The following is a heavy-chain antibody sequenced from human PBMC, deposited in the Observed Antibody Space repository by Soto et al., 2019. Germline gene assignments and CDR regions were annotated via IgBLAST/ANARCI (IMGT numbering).Heavy chain of an antibody. J-gene: IGHJ6*02. D-gene: IGHD1-7*01. CDR1: GGSISSSNW. V-gene: IGHV4-4*02. CDR3: ARILTGTTDDYYYGMDV. CDR2: IYHSGST. Sequence: SETLSLTCAVSGGSISSSNWGSWVRQPPGKGLEWIGEIYHSGSTNYNPSLKSRVTISVDKSKNQFSLKLSSVTAADTAVYYCARILTGTTDDYYYGMDVWGQGTTVTVSS.